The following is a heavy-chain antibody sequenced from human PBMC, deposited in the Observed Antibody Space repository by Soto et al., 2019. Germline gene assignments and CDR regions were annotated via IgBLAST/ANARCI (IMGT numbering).Heavy chain of an antibody. CDR2: ISWNSGSI. D-gene: IGHD4-17*01. CDR3: AKDLMTTVTIGYMDV. Sequence: GGSLRLSCAASGFTFDDYAMHWVRQAPGKGLEWVSGISWNSGSIGYADSVKGRFTISRDNAKNSLYLQMNSLRAEDTALYYCAKDLMTTVTIGYMDVWGKGTTVTVSS. CDR1: GFTFDDYA. J-gene: IGHJ6*03. V-gene: IGHV3-9*01.